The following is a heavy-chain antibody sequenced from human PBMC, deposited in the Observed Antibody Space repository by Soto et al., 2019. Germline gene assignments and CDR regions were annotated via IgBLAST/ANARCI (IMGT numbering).Heavy chain of an antibody. D-gene: IGHD2-2*01. Sequence: GSLRLSCAASGFTFSSYSMNWVRQAPGKGLEWVSSISSSSSYIYYADSVKGRFTISRDNAKNSLYLQMNSLRAEDTAVYYCARGPPLYFDCSSTSCYFDYWGQGTLVTVSS. CDR2: ISSSSSYI. CDR3: ARGPPLYFDCSSTSCYFDY. CDR1: GFTFSSYS. J-gene: IGHJ4*02. V-gene: IGHV3-21*01.